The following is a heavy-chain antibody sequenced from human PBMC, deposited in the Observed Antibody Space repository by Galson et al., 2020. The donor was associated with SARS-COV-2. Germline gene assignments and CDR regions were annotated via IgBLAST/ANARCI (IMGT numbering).Heavy chain of an antibody. CDR3: ARDASWAMFGMDV. J-gene: IGHJ6*02. CDR1: GFTFSLYG. Sequence: GGSLRLSCGVSGFTFSLYGMTWVRQVPGKGLEWVASISTSSQYIYYAESVEGRFTISRDNAKNSLFLQMNSLRDEDSGVYYCARDASWAMFGMDVWGQGTTGTVSS. D-gene: IGHD1-26*01. CDR2: ISTSSQYI. V-gene: IGHV3-21*01.